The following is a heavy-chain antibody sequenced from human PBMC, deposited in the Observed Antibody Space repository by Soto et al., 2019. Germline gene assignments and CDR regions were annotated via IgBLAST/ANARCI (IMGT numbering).Heavy chain of an antibody. CDR3: ARHSPYCTNGVCYLYGMDV. Sequence: PGESLKISCKGSGYSFTSYWIGWVRQMPGKGLEWMGIIYPGDSDTRYSPSFQGQVTISADKSISTAYLQWSSLKASDTAMYYCARHSPYCTNGVCYLYGMDVRGQGTTVTVSS. D-gene: IGHD2-8*01. CDR1: GYSFTSYW. V-gene: IGHV5-51*01. CDR2: IYPGDSDT. J-gene: IGHJ6*02.